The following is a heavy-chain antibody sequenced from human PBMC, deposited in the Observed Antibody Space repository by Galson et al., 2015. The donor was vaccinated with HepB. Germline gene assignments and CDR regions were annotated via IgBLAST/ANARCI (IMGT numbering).Heavy chain of an antibody. Sequence: SLRLSCAASGFTFSSYGMHWVRQAPGKGLEWVAVISYDGSNKYYADSVKGRFTISRDNAKNSLYLQMNSLRAEDTAVYYCARDRGGSDILTGYGTQGFDYWGQGTLVTASS. CDR3: ARDRGGSDILTGYGTQGFDY. D-gene: IGHD3-9*01. CDR1: GFTFSSYG. V-gene: IGHV3-30*03. CDR2: ISYDGSNK. J-gene: IGHJ4*02.